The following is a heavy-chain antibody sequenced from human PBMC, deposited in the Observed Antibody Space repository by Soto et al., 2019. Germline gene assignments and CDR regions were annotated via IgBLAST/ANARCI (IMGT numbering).Heavy chain of an antibody. D-gene: IGHD3-3*01. J-gene: IGHJ5*02. CDR2: IIPIFGTA. CDR3: AIVLRFLEWLFQLDP. V-gene: IGHV1-69*13. Sequence: SVKVSCKASGGTFSSYAISWVRQAPGQGLEWMGGIIPIFGTANYAQKFQGRVTITADESTSTAYMELSSLRSEDTAVYYCAIVLRFLEWLFQLDPWGQGTLVTVSS. CDR1: GGTFSSYA.